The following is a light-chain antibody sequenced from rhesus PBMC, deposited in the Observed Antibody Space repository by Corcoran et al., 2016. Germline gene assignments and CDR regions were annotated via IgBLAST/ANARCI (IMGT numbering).Light chain of an antibody. CDR1: QDISSW. J-gene: IGKJ2*01. Sequence: IQMTQSPSSLSASVGDKVTITCRTSQDISSWLAWYQQRPGRAPNLLIYKASSLQSGVPSRFSGSGSGTDFTLTISSLQPEDFATYYCLQYTGHPPYIFGQGTKVEIK. CDR3: LQYTGHPPYI. V-gene: IGKV1-21*01. CDR2: KAS.